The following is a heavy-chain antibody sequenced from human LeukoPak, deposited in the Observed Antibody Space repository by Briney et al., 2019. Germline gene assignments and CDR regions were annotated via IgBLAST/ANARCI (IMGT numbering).Heavy chain of an antibody. CDR1: EFTVNNNY. CDR3: AGGLRSGLIDY. CDR2: IYSAGST. Sequence: PGRSLRLSCAASEFTVNNNYMSWVRQAPGKGLEWVSTIYSAGSTNYADSVTGRFTISRDNSKNTMYLQMNSLRAGDTAVYYCAGGLRSGLIDYWGQGNLVTVSS. V-gene: IGHV3-53*01. D-gene: IGHD4-17*01. J-gene: IGHJ4*02.